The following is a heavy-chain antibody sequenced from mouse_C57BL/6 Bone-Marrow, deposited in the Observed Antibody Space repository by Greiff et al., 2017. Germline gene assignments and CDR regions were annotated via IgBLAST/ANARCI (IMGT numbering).Heavy chain of an antibody. D-gene: IGHD2-3*01. CDR2: ISDGGSYT. V-gene: IGHV5-4*01. CDR3: ARDDVSFDY. Sequence: EVQLVESGGGLVKPGGSLKLSCAASGFTFSSYAMSWVRQTPEKSLEWVATISDGGSYTYYPDNVKGRFTISRDNAKNNLYLQMSHLKSEDTAMYYCARDDVSFDYWGQGTTLTVSS. J-gene: IGHJ2*01. CDR1: GFTFSSYA.